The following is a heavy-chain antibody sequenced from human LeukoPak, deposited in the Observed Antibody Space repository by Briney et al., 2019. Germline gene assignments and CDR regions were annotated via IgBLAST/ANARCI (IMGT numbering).Heavy chain of an antibody. D-gene: IGHD1-26*01. J-gene: IGHJ4*02. Sequence: SGGSLRLSCGASGFTFSSYWMHWVRQAPGKGLVWVSRIKSDGSRTDYADSVKGRFIISRDSAKNTLYLQMSSLRAEDTAVYYCVRIWEGAYWGQGTLVTVSS. V-gene: IGHV3-74*01. CDR2: IKSDGSRT. CDR3: VRIWEGAY. CDR1: GFTFSSYW.